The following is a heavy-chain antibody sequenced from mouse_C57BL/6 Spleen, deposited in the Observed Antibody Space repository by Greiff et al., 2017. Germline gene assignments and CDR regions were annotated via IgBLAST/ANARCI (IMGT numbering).Heavy chain of an antibody. V-gene: IGHV1-52*01. CDR1: GYTFTSYW. CDR3: ASITTVVGRGYFDV. D-gene: IGHD1-1*01. CDR2: IDPSDSET. J-gene: IGHJ1*03. Sequence: VQLQQPGAELVRPGSSVKLSCKASGYTFTSYWMHWVKQRPIQGLEWIGNIDPSDSETHYNQKFKDKATLTVDKSSSTAYMQLSSLTSEDSAVYYCASITTVVGRGYFDVWGTGTTVTVSS.